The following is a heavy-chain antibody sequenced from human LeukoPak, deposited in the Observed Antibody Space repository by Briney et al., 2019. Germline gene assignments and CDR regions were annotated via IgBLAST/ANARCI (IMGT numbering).Heavy chain of an antibody. J-gene: IGHJ2*01. Sequence: PSETLSLTCTVSGGSISSYYWSWLRQPAGKGLEWVGRIYTSGSTNYNPSLKSRVTMSVDTSKKQFSLKLSSVTAPDTAVYYNGRTGYYASSCRYFDRWRRATLLSVSS. V-gene: IGHV4-4*07. CDR2: IYTSGST. CDR3: GRTGYYASSCRYFDR. CDR1: GGSISSYY. D-gene: IGHD3-9*01.